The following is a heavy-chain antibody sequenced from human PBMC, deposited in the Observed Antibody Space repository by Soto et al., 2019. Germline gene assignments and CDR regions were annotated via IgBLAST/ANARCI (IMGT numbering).Heavy chain of an antibody. CDR1: GFAFSSYG. D-gene: IGHD3-16*01. CDR3: ARDGDVNTGFGKDY. Sequence: PGGSLRLSCAASGFAFSSYGMHWVRQAPGKGLEWVAFIWHDGGNKFYAESVKGRFTISRDNSKNTLYLQMTSVSAEDTAMYYCARDGDVNTGFGKDYWGQGTLVTVSS. V-gene: IGHV3-33*01. J-gene: IGHJ4*02. CDR2: IWHDGGNK.